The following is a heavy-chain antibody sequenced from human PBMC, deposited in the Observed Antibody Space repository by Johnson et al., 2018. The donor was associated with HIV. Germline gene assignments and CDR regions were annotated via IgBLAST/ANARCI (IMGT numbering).Heavy chain of an antibody. CDR3: ARVRVGAFDI. D-gene: IGHD1-26*01. Sequence: QVQLVESGGGVVQPGRSLRLSCAASGFTFSSYAMHWVRQAPGKGLEWVAVISYDGSNKYYAESGKGRFTISRDNSKNTLYLQMNSLKAEDTAVYYCARVRVGAFDIWGQGTMVTVSS. CDR2: ISYDGSNK. CDR1: GFTFSSYA. J-gene: IGHJ3*02. V-gene: IGHV3-30*14.